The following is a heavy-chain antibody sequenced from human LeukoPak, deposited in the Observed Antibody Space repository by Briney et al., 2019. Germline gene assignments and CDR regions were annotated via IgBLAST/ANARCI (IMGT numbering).Heavy chain of an antibody. CDR3: ARDQWFGDPAPFDP. D-gene: IGHD3-10*01. CDR1: GFTFSSYS. V-gene: IGHV3-21*01. CDR2: ISSSSSYI. J-gene: IGHJ5*02. Sequence: GGSLRLXCAASGFTFSSYSMNWVRQAPGKGLEWVSSISSSSSYIYYADSVKGRFTISRDNAKNSLYLQMNSLRAEDTAVYYCARDQWFGDPAPFDPWGQGTLVTVSS.